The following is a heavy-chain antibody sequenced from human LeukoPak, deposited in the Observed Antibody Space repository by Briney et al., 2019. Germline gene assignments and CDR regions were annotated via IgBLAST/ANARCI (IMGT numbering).Heavy chain of an antibody. D-gene: IGHD5-12*01. CDR2: IYYSGST. CDR3: ARLGSSGYSGYVQSRIFDY. CDR1: GGSISSYY. Sequence: SETLSLTCTVSGGSISSYYWSWIRQPPGKGLEWIGYIYYSGSTNYNPSLKSRVTISVDTSKNQFSLKLSSVTAADTAVYYCARLGSSGYSGYVQSRIFDYWGQGTLVTVSS. V-gene: IGHV4-59*08. J-gene: IGHJ4*02.